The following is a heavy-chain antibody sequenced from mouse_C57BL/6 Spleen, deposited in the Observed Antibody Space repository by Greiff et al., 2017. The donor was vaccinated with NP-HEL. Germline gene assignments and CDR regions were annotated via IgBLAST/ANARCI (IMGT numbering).Heavy chain of an antibody. CDR3: ARGGTTVPGFDY. CDR2: IDPSDSYT. CDR1: GYTFTSYW. D-gene: IGHD1-1*01. V-gene: IGHV1-50*01. Sequence: QVQLQQPGAELVKPGASVKLSCKASGYTFTSYWMQWVKQRPGQGLEWIGEIDPSDSYTNYNQKFKGKATLTVDTSSSTAYMQLSSLTSEDSAVYYCARGGTTVPGFDYWGQGTTLTVSS. J-gene: IGHJ2*01.